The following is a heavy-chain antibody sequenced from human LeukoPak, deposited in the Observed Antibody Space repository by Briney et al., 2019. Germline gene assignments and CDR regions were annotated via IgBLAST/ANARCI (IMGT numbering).Heavy chain of an antibody. CDR2: IIPIFSTA. V-gene: IGHV1-69*05. Sequence: SVKVSCKASGGTFSSYAISWVRQAPAQGLEWMGVIIPIFSTANYAQKFQGRVTITTDKSTSTAYLELRSLRSEDTAVYYCARDRPNNYDILTGYPPGGAFDIWGQGTMVTVSS. CDR1: GGTFSSYA. J-gene: IGHJ3*02. D-gene: IGHD3-9*01. CDR3: ARDRPNNYDILTGYPPGGAFDI.